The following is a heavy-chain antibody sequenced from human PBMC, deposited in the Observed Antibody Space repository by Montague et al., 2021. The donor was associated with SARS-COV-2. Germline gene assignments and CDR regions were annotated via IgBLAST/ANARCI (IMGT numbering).Heavy chain of an antibody. CDR3: AREGGGSGSYYYSFDY. D-gene: IGHD3-10*01. CDR2: IYYSGST. Sequence: SQTLSLTCTVSGGSISSYYWSWIRQPPGKGLEWIGYIYYSGSTNYNPSLKSRVTISVDTSKTQFSLKLSSVTAADTAVYYCAREGGGSGSYYYSFDYWGQGTLVTVSS. CDR1: GGSISSYY. J-gene: IGHJ4*02. V-gene: IGHV4-59*01.